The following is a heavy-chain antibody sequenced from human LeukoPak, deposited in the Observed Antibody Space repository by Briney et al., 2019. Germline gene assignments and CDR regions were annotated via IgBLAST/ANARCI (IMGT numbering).Heavy chain of an antibody. CDR2: IYYSGST. Sequence: PSETLSLTCTVSGGSISSSSYYWGWIRQPPGKGLEWIGSIYYSGSTYYNPSLKSRVTISVDTSKNQFSLKLSSVTAADTAVYYCAREVRSWDWFDPWGQGTLVTVSS. D-gene: IGHD1-26*01. CDR1: GGSISSSSYY. V-gene: IGHV4-39*02. CDR3: AREVRSWDWFDP. J-gene: IGHJ5*02.